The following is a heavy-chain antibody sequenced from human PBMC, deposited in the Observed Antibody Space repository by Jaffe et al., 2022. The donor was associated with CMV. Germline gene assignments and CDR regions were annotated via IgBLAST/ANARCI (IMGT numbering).Heavy chain of an antibody. CDR2: IKSKTDGGTT. V-gene: IGHV3-15*01. CDR1: GFTFSNAW. Sequence: EVQLVESGGGLVKPGGSLRLSCAASGFTFSNAWMSWVRQAPGKGLEWVGRIKSKTDGGTTDYAAPVKGRFTISRDDSKNTLYLQMNSLKTEDTAVYYCTTIDYGDQGEFDYWGQGTLVTVSS. J-gene: IGHJ4*02. D-gene: IGHD4-17*01. CDR3: TTIDYGDQGEFDY.